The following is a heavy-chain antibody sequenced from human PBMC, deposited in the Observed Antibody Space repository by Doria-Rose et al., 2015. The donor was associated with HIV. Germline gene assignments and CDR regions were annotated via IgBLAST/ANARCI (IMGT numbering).Heavy chain of an antibody. J-gene: IGHJ4*02. CDR3: ARIKSSRWYHKFYFDC. V-gene: IGHV2-26*01. CDR1: GASLSSPGMG. D-gene: IGHD6-13*01. Sequence: QVTLKESGPVLVKPTETLTLTCTVSGASLSSPGMGVSWIRQPPGQALEWLANIFSNDERSYRTSLKSRRTFTRCTSKSQVVLTMTDMYPVDTATYYCARIKSSRWYHKFYFDCWGQGTLGIVS. CDR2: IFSNDER.